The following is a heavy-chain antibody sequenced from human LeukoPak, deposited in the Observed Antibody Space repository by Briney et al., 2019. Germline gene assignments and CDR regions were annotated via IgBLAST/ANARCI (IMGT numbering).Heavy chain of an antibody. Sequence: SETLSLTCTVSGGSISSYYWSWIRQPPGKGLEWIGYIYYSGSTNYNPSLKSRVTISVDTSKNQFSLKLSSVTAADTAVYYCARGCHPGGIAARLWSRRYYYYYMDVWGKGTTVTVSS. CDR1: GGSISSYY. J-gene: IGHJ6*03. D-gene: IGHD6-6*01. V-gene: IGHV4-59*12. CDR2: IYYSGST. CDR3: ARGCHPGGIAARLWSRRYYYYYMDV.